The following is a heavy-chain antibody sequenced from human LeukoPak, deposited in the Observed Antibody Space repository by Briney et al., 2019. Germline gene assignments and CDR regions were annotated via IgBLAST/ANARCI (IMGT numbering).Heavy chain of an antibody. D-gene: IGHD4-17*01. V-gene: IGHV5-51*01. CDR3: ARGSDYAKY. J-gene: IGHJ4*02. CDR2: IFPSDSET. Sequence: GESLKISCKCSGYSFTSYWVAWVRQMPGKGLEWMGIIFPSDSETRYSPSFQGQVTISADKSISTAYLQWSNLKASDTAMYYCARGSDYAKYWGQGTLVTVSS. CDR1: GYSFTSYW.